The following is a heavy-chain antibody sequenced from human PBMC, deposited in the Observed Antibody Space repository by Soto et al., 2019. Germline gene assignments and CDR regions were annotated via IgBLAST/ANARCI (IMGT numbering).Heavy chain of an antibody. D-gene: IGHD1-20*01. Sequence: GGSLRLSCAASGFTFSSYSMNWVRQAPGKGLEWISYISSGSSTIYYADSVKGRFTISRDNAKNSLYLQMNSLRDDDTAVYYCARYNAHFDYWGQGTLVTVSS. CDR1: GFTFSSYS. J-gene: IGHJ4*02. CDR2: ISSGSSTI. V-gene: IGHV3-48*02. CDR3: ARYNAHFDY.